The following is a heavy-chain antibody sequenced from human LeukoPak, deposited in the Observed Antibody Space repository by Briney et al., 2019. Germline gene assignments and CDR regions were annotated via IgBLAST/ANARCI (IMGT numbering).Heavy chain of an antibody. D-gene: IGHD3-10*01. CDR1: GGSISSSSHY. CDR2: IYYSGST. Sequence: SETLSLTCTVSGGSISSSSHYWAWIRQPPGKGLEWIGSIYYSGSTYYSPSLKSRVTISVDTSENQFSLKLTSVTAADTAVYYCARRMALLGRTGYWGQGTLVTVSS. J-gene: IGHJ4*02. CDR3: ARRMALLGRTGY. V-gene: IGHV4-39*01.